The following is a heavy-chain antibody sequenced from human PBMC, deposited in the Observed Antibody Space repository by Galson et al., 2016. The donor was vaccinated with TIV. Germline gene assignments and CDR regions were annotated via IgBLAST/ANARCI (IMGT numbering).Heavy chain of an antibody. Sequence: ETLSLTCNVSGDSISSSYWSWVRQPPGKGLEWIGFISSSGFSNYNPTLKSRVTTSVDASKKQISLRLSSVTAADTAVYFCANDYGAGYFDHWGQGAVVTVSS. CDR1: GDSISSSY. CDR2: ISSSGFS. D-gene: IGHD4-17*01. CDR3: ANDYGAGYFDH. J-gene: IGHJ4*02. V-gene: IGHV4-4*08.